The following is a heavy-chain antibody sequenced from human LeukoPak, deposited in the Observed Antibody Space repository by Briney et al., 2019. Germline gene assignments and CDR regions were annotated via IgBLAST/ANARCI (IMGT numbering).Heavy chain of an antibody. CDR1: GFAFSSYA. V-gene: IGHV3-23*01. Sequence: GGSLRLSCAASGFAFSSYAMSWVRQAPGKGLEWVSAISGSGGSTYYADSVKGRFTISRDNSKNTLYLQMNSLRAEDTAVYYCAKGPLYSSSSHFDYWGQGTLVTVSS. J-gene: IGHJ4*02. CDR2: ISGSGGST. CDR3: AKGPLYSSSSHFDY. D-gene: IGHD6-13*01.